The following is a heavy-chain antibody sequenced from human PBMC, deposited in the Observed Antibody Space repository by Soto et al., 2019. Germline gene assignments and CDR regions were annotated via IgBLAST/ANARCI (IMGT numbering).Heavy chain of an antibody. CDR2: INHSGST. D-gene: IGHD3-10*01. J-gene: IGHJ4*02. Sequence: SETLSLTCAVYGGSFSGYYLSWIRKPPGKGLEWIGEINHSGSTNYNPSLKSRVTISVDTSKNQFSLKLSSVTAADTAVYYCARGRYYYGSGSLNYFDYWGQGTLDTVSS. CDR1: GGSFSGYY. V-gene: IGHV4-34*01. CDR3: ARGRYYYGSGSLNYFDY.